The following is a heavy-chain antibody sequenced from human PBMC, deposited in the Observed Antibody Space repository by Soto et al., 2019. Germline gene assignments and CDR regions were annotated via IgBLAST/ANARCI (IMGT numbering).Heavy chain of an antibody. D-gene: IGHD3-16*01. CDR1: GGSIISGGYS. Sequence: TLSLTCAVSGGSIISGGYSWTWIRQSQGKGREXIGEIXRGGSNNYHPXXKSRVNIXXXTYKKQLSLKLTSVTAADTAVYYCSQGAYLGYWGQGTLVTVSS. J-gene: IGHJ4*02. CDR2: IXRGGSN. V-gene: IGHV4-30-2*06. CDR3: SQGAYLGY.